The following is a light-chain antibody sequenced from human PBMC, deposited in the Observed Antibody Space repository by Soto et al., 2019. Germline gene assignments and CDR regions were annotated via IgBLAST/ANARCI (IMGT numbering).Light chain of an antibody. CDR3: QQYGSSPGT. CDR1: QSVSSSY. Sequence: EIVLTQSPGTLSLSPGERATLSCRASQSVSSSYLAWYQQKPGQAPRLLIYGASSRATDIPDRFSGSGSGTDFTLTISRLEPEDCAVYYCQQYGSSPGTFGQGTQLEIK. J-gene: IGKJ2*01. V-gene: IGKV3-20*01. CDR2: GAS.